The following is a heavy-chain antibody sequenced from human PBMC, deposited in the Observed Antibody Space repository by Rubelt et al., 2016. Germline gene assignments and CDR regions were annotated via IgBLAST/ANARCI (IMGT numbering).Heavy chain of an antibody. D-gene: IGHD6-6*01. J-gene: IGHJ4*02. V-gene: IGHV3-13*01. CDR2: IGTAGDT. Sequence: GGSLRLSCAAPEFIFSTYDMHWVRQTTGKRLAWVSSIGTAGDTHYADSVKGRVTIPRENVKNTLNLQMNSLRAEDTAAYFCTREVSPSITARPAIFGYWGQGTLVTVSS. CDR3: TREVSPSITARPAIFGY. CDR1: EFIFSTYD.